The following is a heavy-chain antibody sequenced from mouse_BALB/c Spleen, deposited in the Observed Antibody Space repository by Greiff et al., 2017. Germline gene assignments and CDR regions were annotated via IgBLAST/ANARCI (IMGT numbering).Heavy chain of an antibody. Sequence: VKLMESGPGLVQPSQSLSITCTVSGFSLTSYGVHWVRQSPGKGLEWLGVIWSGGSTDYNAAFISRLSISKDNSKSQVFFKMNSLQADDTAIYYCARNSNRYDAYAMDYWGQGTSVTVSS. CDR1: GFSLTSYG. D-gene: IGHD2-14*01. CDR2: IWSGGST. CDR3: ARNSNRYDAYAMDY. J-gene: IGHJ4*01. V-gene: IGHV2-4-1*01.